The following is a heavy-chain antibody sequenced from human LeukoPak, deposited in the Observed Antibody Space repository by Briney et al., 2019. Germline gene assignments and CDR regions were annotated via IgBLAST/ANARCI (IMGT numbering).Heavy chain of an antibody. J-gene: IGHJ5*02. D-gene: IGHD2/OR15-2a*01. V-gene: IGHV4-34*01. CDR3: ARVGGSMDPSNDWFDP. CDR2: INHSGST. CDR1: GGSFSGYY. Sequence: SETLSLTCAVYGGSFSGYYWSWIRQPPGKGLEWIGEINHSGSTNYNPSLKSRVTISVDTSKNQFSLKLSSVTAADTAVYYCARVGGSMDPSNDWFDPWGQGTLVTVSS.